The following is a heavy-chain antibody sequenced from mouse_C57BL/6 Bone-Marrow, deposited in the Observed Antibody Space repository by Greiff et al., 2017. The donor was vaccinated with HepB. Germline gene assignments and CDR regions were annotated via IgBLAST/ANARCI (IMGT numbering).Heavy chain of an antibody. J-gene: IGHJ4*01. V-gene: IGHV1-55*01. CDR2: IYPGSGST. CDR3: ARATTVVRYAMDY. Sequence: QVQLQQPGAELVKPGASVKMSCKASGYTFTSYWMTWVKQRPGQGLEWIGDIYPGSGSTNYNEKFKSKATLTVDTSSSTAYMQLSSLTSEDSAVYYCARATTVVRYAMDYWGQGTSVTVSS. D-gene: IGHD1-1*01. CDR1: GYTFTSYW.